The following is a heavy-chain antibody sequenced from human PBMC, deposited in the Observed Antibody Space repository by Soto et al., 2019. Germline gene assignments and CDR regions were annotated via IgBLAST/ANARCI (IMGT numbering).Heavy chain of an antibody. J-gene: IGHJ4*02. Sequence: QVQLVQSGAEVREPGPSGKVSGKASGYSSTSLDINGLQQTPGQGLEWMGWMEPSTGRTGYAQKFQGRVTMTRDTSINTAYMELTTLTSDDTAFYYCARGVSAGVDYWGQGTLVTVSS. D-gene: IGHD1-26*01. CDR2: MEPSTGRT. CDR1: GYSSTSLD. CDR3: ARGVSAGVDY. V-gene: IGHV1-8*01.